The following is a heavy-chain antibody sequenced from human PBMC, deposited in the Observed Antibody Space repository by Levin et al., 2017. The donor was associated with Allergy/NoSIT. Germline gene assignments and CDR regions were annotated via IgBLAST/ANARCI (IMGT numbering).Heavy chain of an antibody. D-gene: IGHD6-19*01. CDR2: ISSSGSTI. V-gene: IGHV3-11*01. Sequence: GGSLRLSCAASGFTFSDYYMSWIRQAPGKGLEWVSYISSSGSTIYYADSVKGRFTISRDNAKNSLYLQMNSLRAEDTAVYYCARATGDSSGWELYYYYGMDVWGQGTTVTVSS. CDR3: ARATGDSSGWELYYYYGMDV. CDR1: GFTFSDYY. J-gene: IGHJ6*02.